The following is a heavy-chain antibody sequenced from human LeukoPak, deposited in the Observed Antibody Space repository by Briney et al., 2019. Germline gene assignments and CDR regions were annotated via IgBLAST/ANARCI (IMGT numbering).Heavy chain of an antibody. Sequence: SETLSLTCTVSGGSISSGDYYWSWIRQPPGKGLEWIGYIYYSGSTYYNPSLKSRVTISVDTSKNQFSLKLSSVTAADTAVYYCARGGITGTQPPYYYYYGMDVWGQGTTVTVSS. CDR1: GGSISSGDYY. D-gene: IGHD1-20*01. J-gene: IGHJ6*02. CDR2: IYYSGST. V-gene: IGHV4-30-4*01. CDR3: ARGGITGTQPPYYYYYGMDV.